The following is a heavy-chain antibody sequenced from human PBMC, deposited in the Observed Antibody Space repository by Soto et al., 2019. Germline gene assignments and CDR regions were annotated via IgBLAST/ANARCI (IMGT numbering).Heavy chain of an antibody. CDR2: ITQDESEK. CDR3: VRDVGFDDVN. Sequence: EVQLVESGGGLVQPGGSLRISCKGSGFSFSSYWMSWVRQAPGKGLEWVASITQDESEKYYVDSVTGRFTISRDNVDDSVFLHMNRLSAEDTAVYFCVRDVGFDDVNWGQGTLVTVSS. J-gene: IGHJ4*02. D-gene: IGHD3-10*01. CDR1: GFSFSSYW. V-gene: IGHV3-7*01.